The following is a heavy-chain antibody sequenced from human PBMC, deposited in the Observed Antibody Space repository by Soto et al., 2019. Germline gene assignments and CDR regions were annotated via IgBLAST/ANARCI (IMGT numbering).Heavy chain of an antibody. J-gene: IGHJ4*02. D-gene: IGHD6-13*01. CDR3: ARTEAAAGTTDFDY. V-gene: IGHV3-30-3*01. CDR1: GFTFSSYA. Sequence: GGSLRLSCAASGFTFSSYAMHWVRQAPGKGLEWVAVISYDGSNKYYADSVKGRFTISRDNSKNTLYLQMNSLRAEDTAVYYCARTEAAAGTTDFDYWGQGTLVTVSS. CDR2: ISYDGSNK.